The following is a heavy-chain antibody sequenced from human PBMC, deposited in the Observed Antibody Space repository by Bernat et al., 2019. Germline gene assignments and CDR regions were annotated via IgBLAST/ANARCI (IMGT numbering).Heavy chain of an antibody. CDR3: ARGVLLWFGVVDY. J-gene: IGHJ4*02. D-gene: IGHD3-10*01. CDR1: GYTFTSYD. CDR2: MNPNSGNT. V-gene: IGHV1-8*01. Sequence: QVQLVQSGAEVKKPGASVKVSCKASGYTFTSYDINWVRQATGQGLEWMGWMNPNSGNTGYAQKFQGRVTRTRNTSRSTADRGLSSRRAEDTAVYYCARGVLLWFGVVDYWGQGTLVTVSS.